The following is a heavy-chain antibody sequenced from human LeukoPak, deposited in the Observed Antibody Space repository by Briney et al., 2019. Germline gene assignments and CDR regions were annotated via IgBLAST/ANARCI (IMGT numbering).Heavy chain of an antibody. J-gene: IGHJ4*02. CDR3: ARPSYCGGDCWYYFDY. CDR1: GGTFSSYA. V-gene: IGHV1-69*13. Sequence: ASVKVSCKASGGTFSSYAISWVRQAPGQGLEWMGGIIPIFGTANYAQKFQGRVTITADESTSTAYMELSSLRSEDTAVYYCARPSYCGGDCWYYFDYWGQRTLVTVSS. D-gene: IGHD2-21*01. CDR2: IIPIFGTA.